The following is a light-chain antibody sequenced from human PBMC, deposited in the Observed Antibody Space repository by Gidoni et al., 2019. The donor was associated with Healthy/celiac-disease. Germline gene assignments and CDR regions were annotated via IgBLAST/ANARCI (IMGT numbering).Light chain of an antibody. J-gene: IGLJ1*01. CDR3: SSYTSSSTPSV. V-gene: IGLV2-14*03. Sequence: SALPPPPSVSRSPGHSIPIPVTGTSSDVGGYNYVSWYQQHPGKAPKLMIYDVSNRPAGVSNRFSGSKSGNTASLTISGLQAEDEADYYCSSYTSSSTPSVFGTGTKVTVL. CDR1: SSDVGGYNY. CDR2: DVS.